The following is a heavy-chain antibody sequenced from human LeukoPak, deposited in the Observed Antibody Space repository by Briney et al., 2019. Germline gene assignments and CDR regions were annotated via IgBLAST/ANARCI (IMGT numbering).Heavy chain of an antibody. V-gene: IGHV4-59*08. CDR2: SYYSSTT. J-gene: IGHJ5*02. D-gene: IGHD3-9*01. CDR1: GDSISGSW. Sequence: SETLSLTCTVSGDSISGSWWSWIRQPPGKGLEWLGYSYYSSTTNYNPSLKSRVTISVDTSKNQFSLKLSSVTAADTAVYYCARVLRYFGGFDPWGQGTLVTVFS. CDR3: ARVLRYFGGFDP.